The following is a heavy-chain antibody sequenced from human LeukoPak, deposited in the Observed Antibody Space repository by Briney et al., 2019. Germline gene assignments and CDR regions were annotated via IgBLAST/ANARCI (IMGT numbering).Heavy chain of an antibody. Sequence: GASVKVSCKASGYTFTSFDINWVRQATGQGLEWMGWMNPNSGNTGYAQKFQGRVTMTRNASISTAYMELSSLRSEDTAVYYCAGEVAETYHFDYWGQGTLVTVSS. CDR3: AGEVAETYHFDY. J-gene: IGHJ4*02. D-gene: IGHD6-19*01. V-gene: IGHV1-8*01. CDR2: MNPNSGNT. CDR1: GYTFTSFD.